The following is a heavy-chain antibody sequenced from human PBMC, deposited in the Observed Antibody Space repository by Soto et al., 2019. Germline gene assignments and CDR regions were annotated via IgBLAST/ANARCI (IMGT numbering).Heavy chain of an antibody. CDR3: AHLGGVWALRWFDP. V-gene: IGHV2-5*01. Sequence: SGPTLVNRTHTLTLTCTFSGFSLSTSGVGVGWIRQPPGKALDWLALIYWNDDKRYSPSLKSRLTITKDTSKNQVVLTMTNMEPLYTATDYCAHLGGVWALRWFDPFGQRTLVAFCS. D-gene: IGHD2-8*01. CDR2: IYWNDDK. CDR1: GFSLSTSGVG. J-gene: IGHJ5*02.